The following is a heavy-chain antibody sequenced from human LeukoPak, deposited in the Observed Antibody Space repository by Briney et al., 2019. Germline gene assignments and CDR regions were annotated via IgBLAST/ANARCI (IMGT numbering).Heavy chain of an antibody. CDR2: IYTSGST. CDR1: GGSISSYY. V-gene: IGHV4-4*07. CDR3: ARGYSGYNEYYYYYGMDV. Sequence: PSETLSLTCTVSGGSISSYYWSWIRQPAGKGLEWIGRIYTSGSTNYNPSPKSRVTMSVDTSKNQFSLKLSSVTAADTAVYYCARGYSGYNEYYYYYGMDVWGQGTTVTVSS. D-gene: IGHD5-12*01. J-gene: IGHJ6*02.